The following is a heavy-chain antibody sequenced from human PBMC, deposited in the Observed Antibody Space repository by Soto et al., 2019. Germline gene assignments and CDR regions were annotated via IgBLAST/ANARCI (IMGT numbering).Heavy chain of an antibody. CDR3: ARVVMTTVPASFYYGLDG. Sequence: QVQLVQSGAEVRKPGSSVTVSCKASGGTFSTYGITWVRQAPGQGLEWMGNIIPLIGTANNAKRFRGRVTSTADESTTTAYMELTSLRSEDTAVYYCARVVMTTVPASFYYGLDGWGQGTTVTVSS. CDR2: IIPLIGTA. J-gene: IGHJ6*02. V-gene: IGHV1-69*18. D-gene: IGHD4-4*01. CDR1: GGTFSTYG.